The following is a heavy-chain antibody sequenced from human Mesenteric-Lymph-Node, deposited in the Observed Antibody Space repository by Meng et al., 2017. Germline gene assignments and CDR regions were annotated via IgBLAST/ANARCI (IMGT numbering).Heavy chain of an antibody. J-gene: IGHJ4*02. V-gene: IGHV4-59*02. CDR2: IHNRGGT. CDR3: ARDIREVGATYYFDY. CDR1: GASVSSHY. D-gene: IGHD1-26*01. Sequence: SETLSLTCTVSGASVSSHYWSWIRQTPGKGLQWIGYIHNRGGTTYNPSLKSRVTMSVDTSKNQFSLKLSSVAAADTAVYYCARDIREVGATYYFDYWGRGTLV.